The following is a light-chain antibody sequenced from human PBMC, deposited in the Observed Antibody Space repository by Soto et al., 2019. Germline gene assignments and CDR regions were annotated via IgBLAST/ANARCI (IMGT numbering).Light chain of an antibody. V-gene: IGLV2-14*01. J-gene: IGLJ1*01. Sequence: QSVLTHPASVSGPPGQSITISCTVTSSDVCGYNSVSWYQQHPGKAPKLMIYEVSNRPSGVSNRFSGSKSGNTASLTISGLQAEDEADYYCSSYTSSSTPYVFGTGTKVT. CDR2: EVS. CDR3: SSYTSSSTPYV. CDR1: SSDVCGYNS.